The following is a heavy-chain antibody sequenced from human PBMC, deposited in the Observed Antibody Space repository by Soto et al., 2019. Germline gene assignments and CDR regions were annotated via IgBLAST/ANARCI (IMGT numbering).Heavy chain of an antibody. Sequence: QVQLVQSGAEVKKPGSSVKVSCKASGGTFSSYAISWVRQAPGQGLEWMGGIIPIFGTANYAQKFQGRVTITADESTSTAYMELSSLRSEDTAVYYCARDEPALAARPPYYYYGMDVWGQGTTVTVSS. V-gene: IGHV1-69*12. CDR3: ARDEPALAARPPYYYYGMDV. J-gene: IGHJ6*02. D-gene: IGHD6-6*01. CDR1: GGTFSSYA. CDR2: IIPIFGTA.